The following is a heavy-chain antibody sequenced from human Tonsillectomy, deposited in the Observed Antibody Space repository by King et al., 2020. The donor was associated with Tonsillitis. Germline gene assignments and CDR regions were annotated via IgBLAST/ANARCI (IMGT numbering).Heavy chain of an antibody. CDR2: ISGRATYL. CDR3: AREEGEGFDY. CDR1: GFTFSSYS. Sequence: VQLVESGGGLVKPGGSLRLSCAASGFTFSSYSMNWVRQAPGQGLEWVSSISGRATYLYYADSVKGRFTISRDNAKNSLYLQMNSLRAEDTAVYYCAREEGEGFDYWGQGTLVAVSS. V-gene: IGHV3-21*01. J-gene: IGHJ4*02. D-gene: IGHD3-16*01.